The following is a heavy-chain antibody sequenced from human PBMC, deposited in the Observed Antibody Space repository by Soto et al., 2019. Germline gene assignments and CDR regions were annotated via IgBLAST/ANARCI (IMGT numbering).Heavy chain of an antibody. CDR2: NLCLNDRK. CDR1: GYTFSDYG. D-gene: IGHD2-2*02. J-gene: IGHJ4*02. V-gene: IGHV1-3*01. CDR3: ARGRRTCTEKTCYTDFDF. Sequence: QVHLVQSGAEVKTPGASVTISCKASGYTFSDYGIHWIRQAPGQRPEWLGWNLCLNDRKEYSQKFQGRISLNRDTSVSTAYKGLSRLRSEDTAVYYCARGRRTCTEKTCYTDFDFWGQGSLVSVSS.